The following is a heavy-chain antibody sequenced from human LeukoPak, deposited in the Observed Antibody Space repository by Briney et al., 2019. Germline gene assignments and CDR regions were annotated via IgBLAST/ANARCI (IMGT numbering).Heavy chain of an antibody. D-gene: IGHD2-2*02. Sequence: GGSLRLSCAASGFTFSSYSMNWVRQAPGKGLEWVSSISSSSSYIYYADSVKGRFTISRDNAKNSLYLQMNSLRAEDTAVCYCARDAPKYCSSTSCYNYYGMDVLGQGTTVTVSS. CDR1: GFTFSSYS. CDR3: ARDAPKYCSSTSCYNYYGMDV. J-gene: IGHJ6*02. V-gene: IGHV3-21*01. CDR2: ISSSSSYI.